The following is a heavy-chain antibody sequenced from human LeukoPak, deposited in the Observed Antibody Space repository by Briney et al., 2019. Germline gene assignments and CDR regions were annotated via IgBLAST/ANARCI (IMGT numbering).Heavy chain of an antibody. D-gene: IGHD3-10*01. CDR3: ARGPLGVRGVITYYYYYYMDV. CDR1: GYTFTSYG. J-gene: IGHJ6*03. CDR2: ISAYNGNT. V-gene: IGHV1-18*01. Sequence: GASVKVSCKASGYTFTSYGISWVRQAPGQGLEWMGWISAYNGNTNYAQKLQGRVTMTTDTSTSTAYMELRSLRSDDTAVYYCARGPLGVRGVITYYYYYYMDVWGKGTTVTISS.